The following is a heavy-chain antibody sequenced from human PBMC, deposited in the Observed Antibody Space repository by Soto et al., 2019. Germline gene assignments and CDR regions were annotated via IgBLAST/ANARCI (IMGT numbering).Heavy chain of an antibody. V-gene: IGHV1-69*13. CDR3: ARDRGSYYHYGMDV. Sequence: SVNVSWEASGASFSSCAISWVREAPGQGLQWTGGIIPILLTANLTQEFQCRVTITANEYTSTAYMELSTLRSEDTAVYFCARDRGSYYHYGMDVWGQGATVTVSS. J-gene: IGHJ6*02. CDR1: GASFSSCA. D-gene: IGHD3-16*01. CDR2: IIPILLTA.